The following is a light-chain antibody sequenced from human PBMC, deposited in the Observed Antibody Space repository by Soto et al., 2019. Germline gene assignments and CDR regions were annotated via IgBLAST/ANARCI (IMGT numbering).Light chain of an antibody. CDR2: KDS. CDR1: VLAKKY. CDR3: YSAADNNVV. J-gene: IGLJ2*01. V-gene: IGLV3-27*01. Sequence: SYELTQPSSVSVSPGQTARITCSGDVLAKKYARWFQQKPGQAPVLVIYKDSERPSGIPERFSGSSSGTTVTLTISGAQVEDEADYYCYSAADNNVVFGGGTKSPS.